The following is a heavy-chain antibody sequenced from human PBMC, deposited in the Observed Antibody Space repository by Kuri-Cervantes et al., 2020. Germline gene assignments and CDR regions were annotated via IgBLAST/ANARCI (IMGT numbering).Heavy chain of an antibody. CDR3: ARGTKSTRNYYGSGSYSWGWFDP. V-gene: IGHV4-59*12. CDR1: GGSISSYY. J-gene: IGHJ5*02. Sequence: SETLSLTCTVSGGSISSYYWSWIRQPPGKGLEWIGYIYYSGSTNYNPSLKSRVTISVDTSKNQFSLKLSFVTAADTAVYYCARGTKSTRNYYGSGSYSWGWFDPWGQGTLVTVSS. D-gene: IGHD3-10*01. CDR2: IYYSGST.